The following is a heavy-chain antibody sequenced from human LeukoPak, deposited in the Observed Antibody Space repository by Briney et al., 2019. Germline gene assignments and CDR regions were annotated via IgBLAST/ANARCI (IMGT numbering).Heavy chain of an antibody. V-gene: IGHV3-9*01. CDR2: ISWNSGSI. CDR3: AKQGHYYGSGSYYNGNMDV. J-gene: IGHJ6*03. D-gene: IGHD3-10*01. CDR1: GFTFDDYA. Sequence: PGRSLRLSCAASGFTFDDYAMHWVRQAPGKGLEWVSGISWNSGSIGYADSVKGRFTISRDNAKNSLYLQMNSLRAEDTALYYCAKQGHYYGSGSYYNGNMDVWGKGTTVTISS.